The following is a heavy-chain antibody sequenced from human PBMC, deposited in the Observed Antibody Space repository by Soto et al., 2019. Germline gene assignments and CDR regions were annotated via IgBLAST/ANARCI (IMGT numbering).Heavy chain of an antibody. CDR3: AKDSGDFWSGYYHDAFDI. CDR1: GFTFSSYA. V-gene: IGHV3-23*01. D-gene: IGHD3-3*01. Sequence: GGSLRLSCAASGFTFSSYAMSWVRQAPGKGLEWVSAISGSGGSTYYADSVKGRFTISRDNSKNTLYLQMNSLRAEDTAVYYCAKDSGDFWSGYYHDAFDIWGQGTMVTVSS. CDR2: ISGSGGST. J-gene: IGHJ3*02.